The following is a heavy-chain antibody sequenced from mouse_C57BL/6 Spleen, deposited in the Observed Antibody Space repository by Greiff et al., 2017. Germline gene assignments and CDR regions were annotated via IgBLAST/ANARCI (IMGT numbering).Heavy chain of an antibody. Sequence: QVHVKQSGPELVKPGASVKISCKASGYAFSSSWMNWVKQRPGKGLEWIGRIYPGDGVTNYNGKFKGKATLTADKSSSTAYMQLSSLTSEDSAVYFCARSDGYYVRFAYWGQGTLVTVSA. CDR2: IYPGDGVT. CDR1: GYAFSSSW. D-gene: IGHD2-3*01. V-gene: IGHV1-82*01. J-gene: IGHJ3*01. CDR3: ARSDGYYVRFAY.